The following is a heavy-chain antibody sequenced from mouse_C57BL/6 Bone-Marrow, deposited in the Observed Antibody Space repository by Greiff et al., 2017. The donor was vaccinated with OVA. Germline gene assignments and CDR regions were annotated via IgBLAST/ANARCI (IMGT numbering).Heavy chain of an antibody. D-gene: IGHD1-1*01. J-gene: IGHJ4*01. CDR3: ARNPLITTEAMDY. CDR2: IDPSDSYT. CDR1: GYTFTSYW. Sequence: QVQLQQPGAELVKPGASVKLSCKASGYTFTSYWMQWVKQRPGQGLEWIGEIDPSDSYTNYNQKFKGKATLTVDTSSSTAYMQLSSLTSEDSAVYYCARNPLITTEAMDYWGQGTSVTVSS. V-gene: IGHV1-50*01.